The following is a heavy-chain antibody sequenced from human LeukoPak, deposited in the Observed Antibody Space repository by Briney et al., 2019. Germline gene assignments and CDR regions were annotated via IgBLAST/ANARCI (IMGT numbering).Heavy chain of an antibody. Sequence: SETLSLTCTVSGYSISSGYYWGWIRQPPGKGLEWIGSIYHSGSTYYNPSLKSRVTISVDTSKNQFSLKLSSVTAADTAVYYCAGTDRITIFGVVSDWGQGTLVTVSS. J-gene: IGHJ4*02. CDR3: AGTDRITIFGVVSD. CDR2: IYHSGST. V-gene: IGHV4-38-2*02. D-gene: IGHD3-3*01. CDR1: GYSISSGYY.